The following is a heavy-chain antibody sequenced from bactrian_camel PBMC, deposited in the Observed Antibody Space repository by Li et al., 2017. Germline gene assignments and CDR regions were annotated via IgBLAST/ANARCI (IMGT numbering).Heavy chain of an antibody. J-gene: IGHJ4*01. CDR2: IWPGDTRK. Sequence: HVQLVESGGGSVQTGESLRLSCAGSGYRYSSATMAWFRQAPGKEREGVAAIWPGDTRKYYADSVKGRFTISQDHPKNTVYLQMDNLKPEDTGMYYCAASERYYKKCAESWYKGGNEFERWGQGTQVTVS. CDR1: GYRYSSAT. D-gene: IGHD2*01. CDR3: AASERYYKKCAESWYKGGNEFER. V-gene: IGHV3S54*01.